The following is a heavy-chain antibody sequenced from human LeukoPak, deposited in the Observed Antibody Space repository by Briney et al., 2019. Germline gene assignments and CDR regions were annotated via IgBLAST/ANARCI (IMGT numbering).Heavy chain of an antibody. Sequence: ASVKVSCKASGYTFTGYYMHWVRQAPGQGLEWMGWINPNSGGTNYAQKFQGRVTMTRDTSISTAYMELSRLRSDDTAVYYCAREYDSSGYPYFDYWGQGTLVTVSS. J-gene: IGHJ4*02. CDR1: GYTFTGYY. V-gene: IGHV1-2*02. CDR3: AREYDSSGYPYFDY. CDR2: INPNSGGT. D-gene: IGHD3-22*01.